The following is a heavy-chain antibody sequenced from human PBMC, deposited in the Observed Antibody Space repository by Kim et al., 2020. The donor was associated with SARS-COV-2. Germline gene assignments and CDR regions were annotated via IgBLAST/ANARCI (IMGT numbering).Heavy chain of an antibody. CDR1: GFSLSSGTYY. Sequence: SETLSLTCSVSGFSLSSGTYYWSWIRQTPGKGLEWLGYINYRGRTFYNPSLHRRVSISLDTSKNSFFLKLTSMTAADTAVYYCAREGGSVVTPDFWGQGTLVTVSS. CDR2: INYRGRT. D-gene: IGHD2-21*02. J-gene: IGHJ4*02. V-gene: IGHV4-30-4*01. CDR3: AREGGSVVTPDF.